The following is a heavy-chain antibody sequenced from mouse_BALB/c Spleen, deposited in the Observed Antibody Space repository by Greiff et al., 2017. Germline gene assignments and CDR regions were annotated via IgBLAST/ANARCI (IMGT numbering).Heavy chain of an antibody. D-gene: IGHD3-1*01. CDR1: GFTFSSYA. CDR2: ISSGGSYT. J-gene: IGHJ4*01. Sequence: EVQRVESGGGLVKPGGSLKLSCAASGFTFSSYAMSWVRQTPEKRLEWVATISSGGSYTYYPDSVKGRFTISRDNAKNTLYLQMSSLRSEDTAMYYCARRWGSSGSSSMDYWGQGTSVTVSS. CDR3: ARRWGSSGSSSMDY. V-gene: IGHV5-9-3*01.